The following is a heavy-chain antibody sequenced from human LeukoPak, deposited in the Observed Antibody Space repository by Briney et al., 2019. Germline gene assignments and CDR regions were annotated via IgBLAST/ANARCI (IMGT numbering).Heavy chain of an antibody. CDR1: GGSINSNIYY. V-gene: IGHV4-39*07. D-gene: IGHD2-8*01. Sequence: SETLSLTCTVSGGSINSNIYYWGWVRQPPGKGLEWIGSIYYSGSTYYNPSLKSRVTISVDTSKNQFSLKLNSVTAADTAVYYCARRYCANGACYRSGFDIWGQGTMVTVSS. CDR3: ARRYCANGACYRSGFDI. J-gene: IGHJ3*02. CDR2: IYYSGST.